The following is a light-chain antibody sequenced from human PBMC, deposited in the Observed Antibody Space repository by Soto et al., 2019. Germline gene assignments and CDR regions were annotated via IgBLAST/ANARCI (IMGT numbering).Light chain of an antibody. V-gene: IGLV2-14*01. CDR2: EVS. CDR1: SSDVGAYNR. CDR3: SSYTSSSTLVV. J-gene: IGLJ1*01. Sequence: QSALTQPASVSGSPGQSITISCTGTSSDVGAYNRVSWYQQHPGKAPKLMIFEVSNRPSGVSNRFSGSKSGNTASLTISGLQAADEADYYCSSYTSSSTLVVFGTGTKVTVL.